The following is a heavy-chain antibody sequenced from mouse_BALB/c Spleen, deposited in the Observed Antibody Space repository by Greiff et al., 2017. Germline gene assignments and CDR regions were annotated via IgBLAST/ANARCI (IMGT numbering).Heavy chain of an antibody. Sequence: EVKLMESGGGLVKPGGSLKLSCAASGFTFSDYYMYWVRQTPEKRLEWVATISDGGSYTYYPDSVKGRFTISRDNAKNNLYLQMSSLKSEDTAMYYCGRGYYGYYYAMDYWGQGTSVTVSS. CDR1: GFTFSDYY. J-gene: IGHJ4*01. V-gene: IGHV5-4*02. CDR2: ISDGGSYT. CDR3: GRGYYGYYYAMDY. D-gene: IGHD1-1*01.